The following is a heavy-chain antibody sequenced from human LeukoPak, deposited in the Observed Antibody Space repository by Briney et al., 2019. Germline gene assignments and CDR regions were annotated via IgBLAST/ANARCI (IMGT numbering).Heavy chain of an antibody. CDR1: GYTFTASY. CDR2: INPNNPNNGGT. CDR3: RGSSPRAGRTEP. V-gene: IGHV1-2*02. Sequence: GASVKVSCKASGYTFTASYLHWVRQAPGQGLEWMGRINPNNPNNGGTIHAQKFQGRVTMTRDTSNSTAYMELNSLTSDDTAVYCMRGSSPRAGRTEPWGQGTLVTVSS. J-gene: IGHJ5*02. D-gene: IGHD2-8*01.